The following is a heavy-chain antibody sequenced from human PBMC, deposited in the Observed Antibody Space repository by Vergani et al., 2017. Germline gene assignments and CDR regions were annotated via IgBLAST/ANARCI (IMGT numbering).Heavy chain of an antibody. CDR3: ARPVWHGFYGNFDN. CDR1: GISISQTYH. V-gene: IGHV4-38-2*01. Sequence: HVLLQGSSPGLVKPSETLSLTCVVSGISISQTYHWAWIGQPPGKGLEWIGSVYHRGAISYNPSLVRRVTISVETASKELSLKLTSVTAADTAVYYCARPVWHGFYGNFDNWGQGTLVTVSS. CDR2: VYHRGAI. D-gene: IGHD3-3*01. J-gene: IGHJ4*02.